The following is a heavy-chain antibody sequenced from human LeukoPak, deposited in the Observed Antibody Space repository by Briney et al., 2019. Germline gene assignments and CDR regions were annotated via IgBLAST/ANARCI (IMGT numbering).Heavy chain of an antibody. V-gene: IGHV4-34*01. CDR2: INHSGST. Sequence: SETLSLTCAVYGGSFSGYYWSWIRQPPGKGLEWIGEINHSGSTNYNPSLKSRVTISVDTSKNQFSLKLSSVTAADTAVYYCARELKWLVEENAFDIWGQGTMVTVSS. J-gene: IGHJ3*02. CDR3: ARELKWLVEENAFDI. CDR1: GGSFSGYY. D-gene: IGHD6-19*01.